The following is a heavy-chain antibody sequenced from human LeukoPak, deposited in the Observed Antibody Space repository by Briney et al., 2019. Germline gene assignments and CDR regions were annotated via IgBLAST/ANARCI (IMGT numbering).Heavy chain of an antibody. Sequence: RASVKVSCKASGYTFTGYYIYWVRQAPGQGLEWMGWINPKSGGTNYAQKFQGRVTMTRDTSISTAYMELSSLRSEDTAVYFCTRGASVGPDYWGQGTLVTVSS. CDR1: GYTFTGYY. D-gene: IGHD1-26*01. CDR3: TRGASVGPDY. CDR2: INPKSGGT. J-gene: IGHJ4*02. V-gene: IGHV1-2*02.